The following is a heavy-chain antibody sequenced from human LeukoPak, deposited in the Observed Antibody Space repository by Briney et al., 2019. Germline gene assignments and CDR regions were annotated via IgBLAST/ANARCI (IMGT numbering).Heavy chain of an antibody. CDR1: GFTFSSYA. D-gene: IGHD1-1*01. Sequence: GGSLRLSCAASGFTFSSYAMHWVRQAPGKGLEWVSIISYDGSNKYDADSVKGRSTISRDNSKNTLHLQMNSLRAEDTAVYYCARGLGTYTLDYWGQGTLVTVSS. J-gene: IGHJ4*02. CDR2: ISYDGSNK. CDR3: ARGLGTYTLDY. V-gene: IGHV3-30*04.